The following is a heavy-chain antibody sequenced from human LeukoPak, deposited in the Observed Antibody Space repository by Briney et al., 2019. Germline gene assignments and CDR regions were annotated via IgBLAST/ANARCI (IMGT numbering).Heavy chain of an antibody. CDR2: IIPIFGTA. D-gene: IGHD5-18*01. Sequence: SVKVSCKASGGTFSSYAISWVRRAPGQGLEWMGGIIPIFGTANYAQKFQGRVTITTDESTSTAYMELSSLRSEDTAVYYCARASTAMPSGAFDIWGQGTMVTVSS. J-gene: IGHJ3*02. CDR3: ARASTAMPSGAFDI. V-gene: IGHV1-69*05. CDR1: GGTFSSYA.